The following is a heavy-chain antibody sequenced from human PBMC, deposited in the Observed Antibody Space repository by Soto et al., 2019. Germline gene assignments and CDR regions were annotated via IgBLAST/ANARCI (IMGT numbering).Heavy chain of an antibody. J-gene: IGHJ4*02. V-gene: IGHV4-4*07. CDR1: GASITGTSY. CDR3: ARGMTPPGAPAWYYFDS. D-gene: IGHD2-8*02. Sequence: SETLSLTCTVSGASITGTSYWSWIRQPAGKGLEWIGRFSLSGTTNYNPSLRSRATMSADVSKNQFSLRLTSVTAADTALYYCARGMTPPGAPAWYYFDSWGQGTLVTVSS. CDR2: FSLSGTT.